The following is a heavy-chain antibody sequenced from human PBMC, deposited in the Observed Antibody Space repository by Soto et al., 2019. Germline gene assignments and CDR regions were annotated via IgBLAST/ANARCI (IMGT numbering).Heavy chain of an antibody. V-gene: IGHV1-18*01. D-gene: IGHD4-17*01. Sequence: QAQLVQSGAEVKEPGASVKVSCKASGYSFTTSGITWVRQAPGQGLEWMGWISTYNGNTNYAQKLQDRVTLTTDTSTSPAYMELRSLRSDDTAVYYCARRLYGDYDYWGHGTLVTVSS. CDR2: ISTYNGNT. CDR1: GYSFTTSG. CDR3: ARRLYGDYDY. J-gene: IGHJ4*01.